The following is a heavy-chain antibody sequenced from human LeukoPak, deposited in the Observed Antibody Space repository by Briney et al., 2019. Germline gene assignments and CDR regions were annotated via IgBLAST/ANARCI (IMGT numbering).Heavy chain of an antibody. V-gene: IGHV4-34*01. CDR2: INHSGST. J-gene: IGHJ4*02. CDR3: ARGRIQLWLNY. Sequence: SETLSLTCAVYGESFSGYYWSWIRQPPGKGLEWIGEINHSGSTNYNPSLKSRVTISVDTSKNQFSLKLSSVTAADTAVYYCARGRIQLWLNYWGQGTLVTVSS. CDR1: GESFSGYY. D-gene: IGHD5-18*01.